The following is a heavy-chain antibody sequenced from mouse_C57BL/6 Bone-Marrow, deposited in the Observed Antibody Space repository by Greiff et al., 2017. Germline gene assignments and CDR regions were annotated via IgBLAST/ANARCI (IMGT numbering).Heavy chain of an antibody. CDR3: AGSHEGYAMDY. CDR2: ISYSGST. Sequence: EVKLMESGPGMVKPSQSLSLTCTVTGYSITSGYDWHWIRHLPGNKLEWMGYISYSGSTNYNPSLKSRTSITPDTSNKHFFLMFSSVTTDDTAAYYYAGSHEGYAMDYWGQGTSVTVSS. V-gene: IGHV3-1*01. J-gene: IGHJ4*01. CDR1: GYSITSGYD.